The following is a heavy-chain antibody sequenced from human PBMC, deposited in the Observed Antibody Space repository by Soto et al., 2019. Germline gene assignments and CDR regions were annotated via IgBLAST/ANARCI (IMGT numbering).Heavy chain of an antibody. CDR3: ARCRGKYPCYFDN. Sequence: EVQLLESGGGLVQPGGSLRLSCAASGFTFNTYAMSWVRQAPGKGLEWVSIISNGVGNTYFAGSVKGRFTISRDNSKNTMYLNMGSLRAEDTAIYYCARCRGKYPCYFDNWGQGILVTVSS. D-gene: IGHD1-26*01. CDR2: ISNGVGNT. V-gene: IGHV3-23*01. J-gene: IGHJ4*02. CDR1: GFTFNTYA.